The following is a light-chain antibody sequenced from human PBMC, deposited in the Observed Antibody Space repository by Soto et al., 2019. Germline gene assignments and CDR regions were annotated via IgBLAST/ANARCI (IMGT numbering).Light chain of an antibody. Sequence: QPVLTQSSSASASLGSSVKLTCTLSSGHSSYIIAWHQQQPGKAPRYLMNLEGSGSYNKGSGVPDRFSGSSSGADRYLTISNLQFEDEADYYCETWDMNTHVVFGGGTKLAVL. CDR2: LEGSGSY. V-gene: IGLV4-60*02. CDR1: SGHSSYI. J-gene: IGLJ2*01. CDR3: ETWDMNTHVV.